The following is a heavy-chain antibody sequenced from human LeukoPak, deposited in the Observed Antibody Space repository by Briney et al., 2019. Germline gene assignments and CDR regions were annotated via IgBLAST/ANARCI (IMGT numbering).Heavy chain of an antibody. J-gene: IGHJ4*02. V-gene: IGHV4-59*08. CDR1: GDSISNYY. D-gene: IGHD6-19*01. CDR3: ARQLSGSSGLDY. Sequence: PSETLSLTCTVSGDSISNYYWSWIRQPPGKGLEWIGHIYSSGSTKYHPSLKSRLTISVDMSKSQFSLKLNSVTAADTAVYYCARQLSGSSGLDYWGQGTLVTVSS. CDR2: IYSSGST.